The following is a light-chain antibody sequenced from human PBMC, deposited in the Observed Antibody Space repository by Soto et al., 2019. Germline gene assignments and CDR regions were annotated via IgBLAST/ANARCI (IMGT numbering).Light chain of an antibody. V-gene: IGKV3-20*01. J-gene: IGKJ1*01. CDR3: QQYGRSWWT. Sequence: EIVLTQSPGTLSLSPGEGATLSCRTSQSVSSSYLAWYQQKPGQAPRLLIYGASSRATGIPDRFSGSGSGTDFTLTISRLEPEDFAVYYCQQYGRSWWTFGQGTKVEIK. CDR2: GAS. CDR1: QSVSSSY.